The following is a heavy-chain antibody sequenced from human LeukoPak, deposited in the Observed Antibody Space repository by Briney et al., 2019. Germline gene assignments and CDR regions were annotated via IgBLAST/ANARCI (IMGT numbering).Heavy chain of an antibody. CDR3: AKDSAL. CDR1: GFIFSNYD. D-gene: IGHD3-10*01. Sequence: PGGSLRLSCVASGFIFSNYDMRWVRQAPGKGLEWVSSISGSGRSTYYAESVKGRFTISRDNSKNTLDLHMYSLRAEDTAVYYCAKDSALWGQGTLVTVAP. CDR2: ISGSGRST. V-gene: IGHV3-23*01. J-gene: IGHJ4*02.